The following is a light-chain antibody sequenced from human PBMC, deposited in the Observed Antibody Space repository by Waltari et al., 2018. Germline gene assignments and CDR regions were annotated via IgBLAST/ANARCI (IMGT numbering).Light chain of an antibody. CDR2: KNH. Sequence: SVLTQPPSVSGTPGQRVTISCSGSTSNVGTNYVFWYQLPPGAAPRLLIYKNHQRPSGVPARFSGSKSGTSASLAISGLRSEDEGDYYCAVWEGSLKVFGAGTKVTVL. J-gene: IGLJ1*01. CDR3: AVWEGSLKV. CDR1: TSNVGTNY. V-gene: IGLV1-47*01.